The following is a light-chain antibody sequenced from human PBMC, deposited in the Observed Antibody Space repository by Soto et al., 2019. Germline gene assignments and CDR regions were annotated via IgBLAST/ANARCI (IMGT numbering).Light chain of an antibody. CDR2: GAS. CDR3: QQYSSSLGVT. CDR1: QSVSSN. Sequence: EIVMTQSPATLSVSPGERATLSCRASQSVSSNLAWYQQKPGQAPRLLIYGASTRATGIPARFSGSGSGTEFTLTISSLQSEDFAVYYCQQYSSSLGVTFGGGTKVDIK. V-gene: IGKV3-15*01. J-gene: IGKJ4*01.